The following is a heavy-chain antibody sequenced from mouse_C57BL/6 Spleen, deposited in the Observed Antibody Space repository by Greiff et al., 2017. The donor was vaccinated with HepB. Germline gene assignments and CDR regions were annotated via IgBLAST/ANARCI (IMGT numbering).Heavy chain of an antibody. Sequence: QVQLQQPGAELVKPGASVKMSCKASGYTFTSYWITWVKQRPGQGLEWIGDIYPGSGSTNYNEKFKSKATLTVDTSSSTAYMQLSSLTSEDSAVYYCARKGLAQATKSPFAYWGQGTLVTVSA. J-gene: IGHJ3*01. CDR3: ARKGLAQATKSPFAY. D-gene: IGHD3-2*02. CDR1: GYTFTSYW. V-gene: IGHV1-55*01. CDR2: IYPGSGST.